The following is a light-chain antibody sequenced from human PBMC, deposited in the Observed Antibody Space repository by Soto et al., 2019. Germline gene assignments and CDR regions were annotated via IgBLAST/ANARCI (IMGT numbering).Light chain of an antibody. V-gene: IGKV3-11*01. CDR3: QQRSNWPST. J-gene: IGKJ4*01. CDR1: QTVGSY. Sequence: EIVLTQSPVTLSLYPGERATLSCRASQTVGSYLAWYQQKPGQAPRLLIYDASNRAAGIPARFSGSGSGTDFTLTINSLEPEDFVVYYCQQRSNWPSTFGGGTKVEIK. CDR2: DAS.